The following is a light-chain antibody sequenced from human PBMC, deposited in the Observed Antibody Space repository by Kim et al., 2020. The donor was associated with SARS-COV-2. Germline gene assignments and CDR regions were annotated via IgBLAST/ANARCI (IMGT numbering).Light chain of an antibody. CDR2: GAS. V-gene: IGKV3-20*01. CDR3: QHYGSSPRT. CDR1: QRVSINH. Sequence: PPWETATLSCSASQRVSINHLAWYHQKPGQAPRLLIYGASSRATDIPDRFSGSGSETDFTLTISRLEPEDFAVYYCQHYGSSPRTFGQGTMVDIK. J-gene: IGKJ1*01.